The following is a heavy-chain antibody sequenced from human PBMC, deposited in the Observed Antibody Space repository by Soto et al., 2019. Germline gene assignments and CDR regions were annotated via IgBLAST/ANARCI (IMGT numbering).Heavy chain of an antibody. J-gene: IGHJ5*02. Sequence: QVQLVQSGAEVKKPGASVKVSCKASGYTFATYDINWVRQAPGQGLEWMGWMNPNSGSAGYALKFQGRVTMTRNTAIITAFMELSSLRSEDTAVYYCARGPRCRGTSGPNWFDPRGQGTLVTVSS. D-gene: IGHD2-2*01. CDR1: GYTFATYD. V-gene: IGHV1-8*01. CDR3: ARGPRCRGTSGPNWFDP. CDR2: MNPNSGSA.